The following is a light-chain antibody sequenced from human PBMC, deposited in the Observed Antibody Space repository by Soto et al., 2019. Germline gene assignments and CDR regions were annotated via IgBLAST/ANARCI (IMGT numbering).Light chain of an antibody. CDR2: TNN. V-gene: IGLV1-44*01. Sequence: QSVLTQPPSASGTPGQRVIISCSGSSSNIGSNTVNWYQQLPGTAPKLLIYTNNQRPSGVPDRFSGSKSGTSASLAISGLQSEDEADYHCAAWDDSLNGVVFGGGTKLTVL. CDR1: SSNIGSNT. J-gene: IGLJ2*01. CDR3: AAWDDSLNGVV.